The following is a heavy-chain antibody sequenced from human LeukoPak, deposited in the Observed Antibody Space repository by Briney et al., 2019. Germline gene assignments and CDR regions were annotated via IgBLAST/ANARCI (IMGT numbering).Heavy chain of an antibody. CDR2: INPNSGGT. D-gene: IGHD3-3*01. J-gene: IGHJ6*02. Sequence: VSVKVSCKASGYTFTGYYMHWVRQAPGQGLEWMGRINPNSGGTNYAQKFQGRVTMTRDTSISTAYMELSRLRSDDTAVYYCAIHGETTIFGVVITIYGMDVWGQGTTVTVSS. CDR1: GYTFTGYY. V-gene: IGHV1-2*06. CDR3: AIHGETTIFGVVITIYGMDV.